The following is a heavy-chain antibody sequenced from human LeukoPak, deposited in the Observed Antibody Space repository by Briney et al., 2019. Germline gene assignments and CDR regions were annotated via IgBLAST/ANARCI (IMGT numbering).Heavy chain of an antibody. CDR1: GFSFSSCA. CDR3: AKGRVGGWNGGDC. CDR2: ITGGGGSTT. J-gene: IGHJ4*02. Sequence: GGSLRLSCAASGFSFSSCAMTWVRQAPGKGLEWVSAITGGGGSTTYYADSVKGRFTISADNSKDTLYLQMHSLRAEDTAIYYCAKGRVGGWNGGDCWGQGTLVTVSS. D-gene: IGHD1-1*01. V-gene: IGHV3-23*01.